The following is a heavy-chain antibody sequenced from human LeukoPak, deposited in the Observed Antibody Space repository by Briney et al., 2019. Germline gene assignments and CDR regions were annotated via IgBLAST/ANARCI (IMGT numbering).Heavy chain of an antibody. V-gene: IGHV3-23*01. Sequence: GGSLRLSCAAFGFTFSSYAMSWVRQAPGKGLEWVSAISGSGGSTYYADSVKGRFTISRDNSKNTLYLQMNSLRAEDTAVYYCAKDPPGGYCSGGSCWGGWGQGTLVTVSS. D-gene: IGHD2-15*01. CDR2: ISGSGGST. CDR1: GFTFSSYA. J-gene: IGHJ4*02. CDR3: AKDPPGGYCSGGSCWGG.